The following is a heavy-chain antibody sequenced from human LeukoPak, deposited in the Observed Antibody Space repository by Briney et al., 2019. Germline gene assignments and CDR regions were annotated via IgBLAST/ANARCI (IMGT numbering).Heavy chain of an antibody. V-gene: IGHV3-11*01. CDR3: ARDRPHVLRCFDWLLSYDY. Sequence: GGSLRLSCAASGFTFSDYYMSWIRQAPGKGLEWVSYISSSGSTIYYADSVKGRFTISRDNAKNSLYLQMNSLRAEDTAVYYCARDRPHVLRCFDWLLSYDYWGQGTLVTVSS. CDR1: GFTFSDYY. J-gene: IGHJ4*02. D-gene: IGHD3-9*01. CDR2: ISSSGSTI.